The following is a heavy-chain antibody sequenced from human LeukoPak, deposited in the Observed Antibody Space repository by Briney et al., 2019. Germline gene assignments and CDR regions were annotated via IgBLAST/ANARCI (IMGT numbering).Heavy chain of an antibody. D-gene: IGHD6-6*01. J-gene: IGHJ4*02. CDR3: ARDSGSYSSSYRFDS. Sequence: SQTLSLTCAISGDSVSSNTAGWSWIRQSPSRGLEWLGRTYYRSKWYNDDAGSVKSRITINSDTSENQFSLHLNSVTPEDTAVYYCARDSGSYSSSYRFDSWGQGTLVTVSS. CDR1: GDSVSSNTAG. CDR2: TYYRSKWYN. V-gene: IGHV6-1*01.